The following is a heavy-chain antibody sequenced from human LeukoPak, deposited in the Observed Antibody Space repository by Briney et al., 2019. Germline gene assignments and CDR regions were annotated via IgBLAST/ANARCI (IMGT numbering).Heavy chain of an antibody. CDR2: IKQDGSEK. J-gene: IGHJ4*02. CDR1: GSAFTYW. CDR3: ASGFLDDFWSGHF. V-gene: IGHV3-7*01. D-gene: IGHD3-3*01. Sequence: GGSLRLSYAASGSAFTYWMSWVRQAPGKGLEWVANIKQDGSEKYYVGSVKGRFTVSRDNARKSLYLQMNSLRAEDTAVYYCASGFLDDFWSGHFWGQGTPVTVSS.